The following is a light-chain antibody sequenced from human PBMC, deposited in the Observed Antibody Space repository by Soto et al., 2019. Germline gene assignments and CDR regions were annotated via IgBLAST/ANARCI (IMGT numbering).Light chain of an antibody. CDR2: DAS. V-gene: IGKV1-5*01. CDR1: QRISRW. Sequence: DRHMTHPPPTLYATAGDRVTITCVASQRISRWLAWYQQKTGKAPKLLIDDASNLESGVPSRFSGSGSGTEFTLTISSLQPEDDATYYCQQINSYPITFGQGTRVEI. CDR3: QQINSYPIT. J-gene: IGKJ5*01.